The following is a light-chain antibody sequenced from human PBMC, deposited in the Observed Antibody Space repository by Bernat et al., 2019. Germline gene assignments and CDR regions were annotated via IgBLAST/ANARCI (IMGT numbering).Light chain of an antibody. CDR3: CSYAASYTWV. J-gene: IGLJ3*02. CDR2: DVN. V-gene: IGLV2-11*01. Sequence: QSALTQPRSVSGSPGQSVTISCTGTSSAANHVAWYQQHPGKAPKLMIYDVNKWPSGVPDRFSGSNSGNTASLTISGLQVEDEADYYCCSYAASYTWVFGGGTKLTVL. CDR1: SSAANH.